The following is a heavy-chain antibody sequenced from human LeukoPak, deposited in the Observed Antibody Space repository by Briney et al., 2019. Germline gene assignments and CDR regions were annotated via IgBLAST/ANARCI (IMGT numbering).Heavy chain of an antibody. V-gene: IGHV3-64*01. CDR1: GFTFSSYA. CDR2: ISGNGGNT. D-gene: IGHD4-17*01. J-gene: IGHJ4*02. CDR3: AKALSMTTVGYFQH. Sequence: GGSLRLSCAASGFTFSSYAMHWVRQAPGKGLEYVSAISGNGGNTFYANSVKGRFTISRDNSKDTLYLQMDSLRTGDTAVYYCAKALSMTTVGYFQHWGQGTLVTVSS.